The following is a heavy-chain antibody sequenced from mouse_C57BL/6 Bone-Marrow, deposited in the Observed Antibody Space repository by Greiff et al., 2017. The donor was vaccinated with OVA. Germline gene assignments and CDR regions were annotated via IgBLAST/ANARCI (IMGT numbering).Heavy chain of an antibody. J-gene: IGHJ2*01. CDR3: TRENYYGSRRLDY. V-gene: IGHV5-9-1*02. CDR1: GFTFSSYA. Sequence: EVKVVESGEGLVKPGGSLKLSCAASGFTFSSYAMSWVRQTPKKRLEWVAYISSGGDYIYYADTVKGRFTISRDNARNTLYLQMSSLKSEDTAMYYCTRENYYGSRRLDYWGQGTTLTVSS. D-gene: IGHD1-1*01. CDR2: ISSGGDYI.